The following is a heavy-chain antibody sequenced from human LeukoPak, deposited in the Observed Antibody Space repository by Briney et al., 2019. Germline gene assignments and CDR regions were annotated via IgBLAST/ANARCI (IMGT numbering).Heavy chain of an antibody. CDR2: ISWNSGSI. CDR3: AREVGATPDY. Sequence: GGSLRLSCAASGFTFSNYGMHWVRQAPGKGLEWVSGISWNSGSIGYADSVKGRFTISRDNAKNSLYLQMNSLRAEDTAVYYCAREVGATPDYWGQGTLVTVSS. V-gene: IGHV3-9*01. J-gene: IGHJ4*02. CDR1: GFTFSNYG. D-gene: IGHD1-26*01.